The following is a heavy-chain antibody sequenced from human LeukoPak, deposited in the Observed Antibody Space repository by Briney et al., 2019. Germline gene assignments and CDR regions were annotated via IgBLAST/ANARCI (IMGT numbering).Heavy chain of an antibody. Sequence: PGGSLRLSCAASGFTFSSYAMSWVRQAPGKGLEWVSAISGSGGSTYYADSVKGRFTISRDNSKNTLYLQMNSLRTEDTAVYYCAKDPRKQQLGDYWGQGTLVTVSS. CDR3: AKDPRKQQLGDY. CDR1: GFTFSSYA. CDR2: ISGSGGST. V-gene: IGHV3-23*01. D-gene: IGHD6-13*01. J-gene: IGHJ4*02.